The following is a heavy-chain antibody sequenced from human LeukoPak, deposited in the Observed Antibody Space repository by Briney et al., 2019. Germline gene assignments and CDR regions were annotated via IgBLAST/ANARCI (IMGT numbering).Heavy chain of an antibody. CDR2: IYHSGST. CDR1: GGSISSSSYY. D-gene: IGHD6-13*01. Sequence: SETLSLTCTVSGGSISSSSYYWGWVRQPPGKGLEWIGSIYHSGSTYYNPSLKSRVTISVDTSKNQFSLKLSSVTAADTAVYYCARAEGFSSSWPYYYYGMDVWGQGTTVTVSS. V-gene: IGHV4-39*07. CDR3: ARAEGFSSSWPYYYYGMDV. J-gene: IGHJ6*02.